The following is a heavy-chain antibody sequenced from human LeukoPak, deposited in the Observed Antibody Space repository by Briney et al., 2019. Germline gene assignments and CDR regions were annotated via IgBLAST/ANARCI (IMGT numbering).Heavy chain of an antibody. Sequence: GGYLRLSCAASGFTFSSYAMHWVRQAPGKGLEWVAVISYDGSNKYYADSVKGRFTISRDNSKNTLYLQMNSLRAEDTAVYYCARGDIVVVVAATLIDYWGQGTLVTVSS. CDR2: ISYDGSNK. CDR1: GFTFSSYA. V-gene: IGHV3-30*04. CDR3: ARGDIVVVVAATLIDY. J-gene: IGHJ4*02. D-gene: IGHD2-15*01.